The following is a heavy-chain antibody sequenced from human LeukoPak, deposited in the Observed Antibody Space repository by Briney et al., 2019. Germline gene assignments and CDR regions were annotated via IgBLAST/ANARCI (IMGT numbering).Heavy chain of an antibody. J-gene: IGHJ5*02. CDR1: GFTLSNYA. CDR2: ISSTGGRT. CDR3: VKDQHCSTISCATRTGFDP. D-gene: IGHD2-2*01. Sequence: PGGSLRLSRSASGFTLSNYAMHWVRQAPGKGLEFVSGISSTGGRTNYPDSVKDRFSISRDNSKNTLYLQMTSLRADDTAVYYCVKDQHCSTISCATRTGFDPWGQGTSVTVSS. V-gene: IGHV3-64D*09.